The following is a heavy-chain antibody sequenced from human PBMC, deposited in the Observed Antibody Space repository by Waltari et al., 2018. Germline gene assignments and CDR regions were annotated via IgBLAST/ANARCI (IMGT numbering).Heavy chain of an antibody. J-gene: IGHJ4*02. V-gene: IGHV3-21*01. CDR3: ASTGIAAAGFDY. CDR2: ISSSRSYI. CDR1: GFTFSSYS. Sequence: EVQLVESGGGLVKPGWSLRLSCAASGFTFSSYSMNWVLQAPGKGLEWVSSISSSRSYIYYADSVNGRLTISRENAKNSLYLQMNSLRDEDTALYYCASTGIAAAGFDYWGQGTLVTVSS. D-gene: IGHD6-13*01.